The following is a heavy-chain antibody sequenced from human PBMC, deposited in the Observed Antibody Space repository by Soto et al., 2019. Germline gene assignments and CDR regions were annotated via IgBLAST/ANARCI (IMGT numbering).Heavy chain of an antibody. CDR3: ARERDPLTASYFDY. CDR1: GGSISSGGYY. V-gene: IGHV4-31*03. CDR2: IYYSGST. Sequence: QVQLQESGPGLVKPSQTLSLTCTVSGGSISSGGYYWSWIRQHPGKGLEWIGYIYYSGSTYYNPSLKSRVTISVDTSKNQFSLKLSSVTAADTAVYCCARERDPLTASYFDYWGQGTLVTVSS. J-gene: IGHJ4*02. D-gene: IGHD2-21*02.